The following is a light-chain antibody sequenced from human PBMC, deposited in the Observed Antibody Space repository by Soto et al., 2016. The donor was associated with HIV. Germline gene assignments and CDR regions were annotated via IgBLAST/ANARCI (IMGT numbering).Light chain of an antibody. Sequence: DIQMTQSPSSLSASVGDRVTITCRASQSISSYLNWYQQKPGKAPKLLIYAAPSLQSGVPSRFSGSGSGTDFTLTISSLQPEDFATYYCQQYNSYPYTFGQGTKL. V-gene: IGKV1-39*01. CDR1: QSISSY. J-gene: IGKJ2*01. CDR2: AAP. CDR3: QQYNSYPYT.